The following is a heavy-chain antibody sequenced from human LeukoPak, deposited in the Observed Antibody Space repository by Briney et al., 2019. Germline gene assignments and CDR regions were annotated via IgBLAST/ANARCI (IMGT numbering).Heavy chain of an antibody. CDR1: GGSFSGYY. CDR3: ARESKSWVRGDTNFDY. V-gene: IGHV4-34*01. J-gene: IGHJ4*02. CDR2: INHSGST. D-gene: IGHD3-10*01. Sequence: PSETLSLTCAVYGGSFSGYYWSWIRQPPGKGLEWIGEINHSGSTNYNPSLKSRVTISVDTSKNQFSLKLSSVTAADTAVYYCARESKSWVRGDTNFDYWGQGTLVTVSS.